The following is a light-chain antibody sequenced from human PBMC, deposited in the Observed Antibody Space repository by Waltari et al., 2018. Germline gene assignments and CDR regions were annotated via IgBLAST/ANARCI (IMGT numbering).Light chain of an antibody. CDR2: AAT. V-gene: IGKV1-39*01. Sequence: DIQMTQYPSSLSASVGDRVTISCRASQNIDNYLNWYRQKPGKAPELLIFAATTLQRGVPWRFSGRGSGTDFNLTITSLQPDDFATYYCQQSSTTLFTFGPGTRVDI. CDR3: QQSSTTLFT. J-gene: IGKJ3*01. CDR1: QNIDNY.